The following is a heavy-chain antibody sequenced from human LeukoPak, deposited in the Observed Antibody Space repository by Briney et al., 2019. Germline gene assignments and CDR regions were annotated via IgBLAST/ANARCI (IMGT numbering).Heavy chain of an antibody. CDR1: GFTFDDYA. J-gene: IGHJ4*02. V-gene: IGHV3-9*01. D-gene: IGHD2-2*01. Sequence: PGRSLRLSCAASGFTFDDYAMHWVRQAPGKGLEWVSGISWNSGSIGYADSVKGRFTISRDNAKNSLFLQMSSLRAEDTAVYYCMGYKDFVVVPTSDWGQGTLVTVSS. CDR3: MGYKDFVVVPTSD. CDR2: ISWNSGSI.